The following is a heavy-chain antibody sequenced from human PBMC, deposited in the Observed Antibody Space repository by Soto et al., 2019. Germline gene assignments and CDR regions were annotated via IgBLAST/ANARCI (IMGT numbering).Heavy chain of an antibody. D-gene: IGHD3-9*01. V-gene: IGHV1-2*04. Sequence: STVKVACKASGYTFTGYYMHWVRQAPGQGLEWMGWINPNSGGTNYAQKFQGWVTMTRGTSISTAYMELSRLRSDDTAVYYCARASNTSTGVLRYFDWLRSGMDVWGQGTTVTVSS. CDR3: ARASNTSTGVLRYFDWLRSGMDV. CDR1: GYTFTGYY. CDR2: INPNSGGT. J-gene: IGHJ6*02.